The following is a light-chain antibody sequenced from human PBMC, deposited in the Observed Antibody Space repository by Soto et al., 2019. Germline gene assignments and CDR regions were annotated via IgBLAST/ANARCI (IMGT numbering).Light chain of an antibody. CDR2: AAS. CDR3: QQYENLPT. CDR1: QGISTY. Sequence: DIQMTQSPSSLSSSVGDRVTIACRASQGISTYLAWYQQKPGKVPKLLIYAASTLLSGVPSRLSGSGSGTDFTLTISSLQPEDVATYYCQQYENLPTFGQGTRLEN. J-gene: IGKJ5*01. V-gene: IGKV1-27*01.